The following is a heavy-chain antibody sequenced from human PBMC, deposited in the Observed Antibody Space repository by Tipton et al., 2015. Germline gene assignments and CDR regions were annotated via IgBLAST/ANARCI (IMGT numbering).Heavy chain of an antibody. V-gene: IGHV4-39*01. CDR1: GGSISSSSYY. D-gene: IGHD3-9*01. Sequence: LRLSCTVSGGSISSSSYYWAWIRQPPGKGLEWIGSLYFSGSTYYNPSLKSQVTISIDSFKNQFSLKLSSVTAADTAVYYCACQDYDSLTRDYQTVDYWGQGTLVTVSS. J-gene: IGHJ4*02. CDR3: ACQDYDSLTRDYQTVDY. CDR2: LYFSGST.